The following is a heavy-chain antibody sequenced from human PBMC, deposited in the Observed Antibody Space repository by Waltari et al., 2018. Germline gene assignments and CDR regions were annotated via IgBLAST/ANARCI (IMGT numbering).Heavy chain of an antibody. J-gene: IGHJ1*01. Sequence: QVQLQQWGAGLLKPSETLSLTCAVFGGSSSGYYWSWIRQPPGQGLEWIGESNHSGNTNYNPSLKGRVTISVDTSKNQFSLKLSSVTAADTAVYYCARSRYCSSTSCDGAEYFQHWGQGTLVTVSS. CDR3: ARSRYCSSTSCDGAEYFQH. CDR2: SNHSGNT. D-gene: IGHD2-2*01. V-gene: IGHV4-34*01. CDR1: GGSSSGYY.